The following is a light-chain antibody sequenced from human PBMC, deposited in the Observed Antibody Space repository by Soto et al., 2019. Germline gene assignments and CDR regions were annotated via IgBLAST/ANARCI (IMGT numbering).Light chain of an antibody. V-gene: IGKV3-20*01. CDR3: QQYGSSGT. CDR2: GVS. CDR1: QSVSNS. J-gene: IGKJ1*01. Sequence: DIVLTQSPATLSLSTGDRASLSFRASQSVSNSLAWYQQKPGQAPRLLIYGVSSRATGIPDRFSGSGSGTDFTLTISRLEPEDFAVYYCQQYGSSGTFGQGTKVDIK.